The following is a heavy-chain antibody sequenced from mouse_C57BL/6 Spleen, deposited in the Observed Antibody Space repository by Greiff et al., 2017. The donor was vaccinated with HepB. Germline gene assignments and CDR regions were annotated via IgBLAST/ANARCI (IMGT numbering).Heavy chain of an antibody. CDR1: GFTFSDYG. Sequence: DVHLVESGGGLVKPGGSLKLSCAASGFTFSDYGMHWVRQAPEKGLEWVAYISSGSSTIYYADTVKGRFTISRDNAKNTLFLQMTSLRSEDTAMYYCARGSSSYPYWYFDVWGTGTTVTVSS. V-gene: IGHV5-17*01. CDR3: ARGSSSYPYWYFDV. CDR2: ISSGSSTI. D-gene: IGHD1-1*01. J-gene: IGHJ1*03.